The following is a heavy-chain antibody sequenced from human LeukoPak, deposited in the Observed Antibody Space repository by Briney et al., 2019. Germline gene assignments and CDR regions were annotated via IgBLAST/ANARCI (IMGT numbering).Heavy chain of an antibody. D-gene: IGHD3-9*01. Sequence: SETLSLTCTVSGGSVSSSEWWIWVRQPPGQGLEWIGEIHRDGRTRYNPSLKSRVTMSMDYSKNQFSLTVSSVTAADTAIYYCGKTDIYFNPIDYWGPGSLVTVSS. CDR2: IHRDGRT. CDR3: GKTDIYFNPIDY. J-gene: IGHJ4*02. V-gene: IGHV4-4*02. CDR1: GGSVSSSEW.